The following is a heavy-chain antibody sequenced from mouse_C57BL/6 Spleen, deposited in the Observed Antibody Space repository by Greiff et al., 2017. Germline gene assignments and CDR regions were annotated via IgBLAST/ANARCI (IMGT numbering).Heavy chain of an antibody. CDR1: GYTFTSYW. V-gene: IGHV1-50*01. CDR3: ATSDLDY. J-gene: IGHJ2*01. CDR2: IDPSDSYT. Sequence: QVQLQQPGAELVKPGTSVKLSCKASGYTFTSYWMQWVKQRPGQGLEWIGEIDPSDSYTNYNQKFKGKATLTVATSSSTAYMQLSSLTSEDSAVYYCATSDLDYWGQGTTLTVSS.